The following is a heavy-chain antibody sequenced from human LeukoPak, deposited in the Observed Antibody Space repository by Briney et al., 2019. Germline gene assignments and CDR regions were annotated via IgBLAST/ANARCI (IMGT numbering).Heavy chain of an antibody. CDR1: GFTFSSYA. D-gene: IGHD3-10*01. Sequence: TGGSLRLSCAASGFTFSSYAMSWVRQAPGKGLEWVSAISGSGGSTYYADSVKGRFTISRDNSKNTLYLQMNSLRAEDTAVYYCAKAPRDYYGSGSYYFFDYWGQGTLVTVSS. CDR3: AKAPRDYYGSGSYYFFDY. J-gene: IGHJ4*02. CDR2: ISGSGGST. V-gene: IGHV3-23*01.